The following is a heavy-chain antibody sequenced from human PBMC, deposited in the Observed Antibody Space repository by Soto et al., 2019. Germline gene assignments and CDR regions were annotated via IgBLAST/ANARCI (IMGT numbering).Heavy chain of an antibody. Sequence: ASVKVSCKVSGYTLTGSSMHWVRQAPGKGLEWMGGFDPEDGETIYAQTFQGRITMTEDSSTDTAYMELSSLTSADTAVYYCTSLNPYFDFWGQG. J-gene: IGHJ4*02. V-gene: IGHV1-24*01. CDR2: FDPEDGET. CDR3: TSLNPYFDF. CDR1: GYTLTGSS.